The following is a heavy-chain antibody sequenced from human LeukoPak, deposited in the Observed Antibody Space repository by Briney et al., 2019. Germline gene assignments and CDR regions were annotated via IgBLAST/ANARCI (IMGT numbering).Heavy chain of an antibody. CDR2: VNPVSGGT. CDR1: GYTFADYY. D-gene: IGHD1-26*01. CDR3: ASLGATTLSYFGIDV. J-gene: IGHJ6*02. Sequence: ASVKVSCKASGYTFADYYMHWVRQAPGQGLEWMGWVNPVSGGTYYAQRFLGRVTMTRDSSISTVYMELSRLQSDDTAVYHCASLGATTLSYFGIDVWGQGSTVTVSS. V-gene: IGHV1-2*02.